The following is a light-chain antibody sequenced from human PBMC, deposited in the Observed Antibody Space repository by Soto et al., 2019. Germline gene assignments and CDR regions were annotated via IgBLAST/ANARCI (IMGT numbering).Light chain of an antibody. CDR2: GAS. V-gene: IGKV3-20*01. Sequence: EIVLTQSPGTLSLSPGERGTLSCRASQSVSSSYLAWYQQKPGQPPRLLIYGASSRATGVPDRFSGSGSGTDFTLTISRLEPEDFAVYYCQQYGRSPLFGQGTKVEIK. CDR3: QQYGRSPL. CDR1: QSVSSSY. J-gene: IGKJ1*01.